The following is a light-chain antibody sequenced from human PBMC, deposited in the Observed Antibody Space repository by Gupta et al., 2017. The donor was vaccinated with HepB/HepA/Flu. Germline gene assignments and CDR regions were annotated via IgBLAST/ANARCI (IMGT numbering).Light chain of an antibody. CDR3: SSCTSTIALEV. CDR2: DVR. J-gene: IGLJ3*02. Sequence: HSALTHPASVSGSPGQSITIYCTGTSTYIGNCSEVSWYQQHPGKAPKLIIYDVRNRPSGISYRFSGSKSGNTASLTISGLQAEDEADYYCSSCTSTIALEVFGGGTNLTVL. CDR1: STYIGNCSE. V-gene: IGLV2-14*03.